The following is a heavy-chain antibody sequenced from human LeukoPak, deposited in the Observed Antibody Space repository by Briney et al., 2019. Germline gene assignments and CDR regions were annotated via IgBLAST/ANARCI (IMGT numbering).Heavy chain of an antibody. Sequence: PSETLSLTCAVSGGSISSSNWWSWVRQPPGKGLEWIGEIYHSGSTNYNPSLKSRVTISVDKSKNQFSLKLSSVTAADTAVYYCARLGKGGSSAEFDYWGQGTLVTVSS. CDR3: ARLGKGGSSAEFDY. J-gene: IGHJ4*02. CDR1: GGSISSSNW. V-gene: IGHV4-4*02. D-gene: IGHD1-26*01. CDR2: IYHSGST.